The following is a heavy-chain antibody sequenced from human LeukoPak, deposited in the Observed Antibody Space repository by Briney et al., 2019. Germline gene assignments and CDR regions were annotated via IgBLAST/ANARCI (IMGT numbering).Heavy chain of an antibody. CDR2: INWKTGNG. J-gene: IGHJ2*01. CDR1: GFNFDDYA. Sequence: PGMSLRLSCAVSGFNFDDYAMHWVRQAPGRGLEWVSGINWKTGNGIYADSVKGRFTISRDNAKNSLYLQMSSLRAEDTALYYCTRRAARWQFDLWGRGTLLTVSS. CDR3: TRRAARWQFDL. D-gene: IGHD5-24*01. V-gene: IGHV3-9*01.